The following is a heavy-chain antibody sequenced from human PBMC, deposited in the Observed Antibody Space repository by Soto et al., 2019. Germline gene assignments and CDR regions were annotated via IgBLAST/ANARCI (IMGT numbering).Heavy chain of an antibody. Sequence: GGSLRLSCAASGFTFSSYAMSWVRQAPGKGLEWVSAISGGGSSTYYADSVKGRFTVPRDNSKNTLYLQMNSLRAEDTAVYYCAKDTRRGAGTGFDYWGQGTLVTVSA. J-gene: IGHJ4*02. CDR1: GFTFSSYA. D-gene: IGHD6-19*01. CDR3: AKDTRRGAGTGFDY. CDR2: ISGGGSST. V-gene: IGHV3-23*01.